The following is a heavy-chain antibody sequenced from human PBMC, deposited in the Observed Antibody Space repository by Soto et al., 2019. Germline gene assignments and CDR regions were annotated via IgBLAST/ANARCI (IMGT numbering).Heavy chain of an antibody. V-gene: IGHV3-30-3*01. J-gene: IGHJ4*02. D-gene: IGHD5-18*01. Sequence: QVQLVESGGGVVQPGRSLRLSCAASGFTFSSYAMHWVRQAPGKGLEWVAVISYDGSNKYYADSVKGRFTISRDNSKNTMYLQMNSLRAEDTAVYYCARVAVDTAMVRAKGWIFDCWGQGTLVTVSS. CDR1: GFTFSSYA. CDR3: ARVAVDTAMVRAKGWIFDC. CDR2: ISYDGSNK.